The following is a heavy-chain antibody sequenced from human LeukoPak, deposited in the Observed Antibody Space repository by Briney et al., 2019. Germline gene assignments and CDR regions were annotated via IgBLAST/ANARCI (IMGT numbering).Heavy chain of an antibody. Sequence: GGSLRLSCEASGFTFSAYAMTWVRQAPGKGLEWVSSIGSDNKPHYSESVKGRFAISRDNAKNSLYLQMNSLRDEDTAVYYCARDKHDSSGYYTPTFFDHWGQGTLVTVSS. V-gene: IGHV3-69-1*01. CDR3: ARDKHDSSGYYTPTFFDH. CDR2: IGSDNKP. CDR1: GFTFSAYA. D-gene: IGHD3-22*01. J-gene: IGHJ4*02.